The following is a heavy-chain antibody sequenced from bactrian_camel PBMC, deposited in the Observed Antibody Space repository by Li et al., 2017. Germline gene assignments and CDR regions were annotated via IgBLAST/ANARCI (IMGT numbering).Heavy chain of an antibody. V-gene: IGHV3-2*01. CDR3: AAGLERLCFADLDEVDFDV. J-gene: IGHJ6*01. D-gene: IGHD4*01. CDR2: IYTYGGTT. CDR1: GLTYGSVC. Sequence: HVQLVESGGGSVQAGGSLRLSCAASGLTYGSVCMGLFRQAPGKEREGVAGIYTYGGTTYYADSVKGRITISQDSAKTTVYLQMDSLKPEDTAMYYCAAGLERLCFADLDEVDFDVWGQGTQVTVS.